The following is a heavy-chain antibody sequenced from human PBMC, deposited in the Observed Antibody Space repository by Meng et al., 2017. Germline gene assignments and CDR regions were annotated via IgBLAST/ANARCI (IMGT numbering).Heavy chain of an antibody. D-gene: IGHD3-10*01. Sequence: SETLSLTCTVSGGSISSYYWSWIRQPPGKGLEWIGYIYYSGSTNYNPSLKSRVTISVDTSKNQFSLKLSSVTAADTAVYYYARGYYYGSGSNFDYWGQGTLVTVS. J-gene: IGHJ4*02. CDR1: GGSISSYY. V-gene: IGHV4-59*01. CDR2: IYYSGST. CDR3: ARGYYYGSGSNFDY.